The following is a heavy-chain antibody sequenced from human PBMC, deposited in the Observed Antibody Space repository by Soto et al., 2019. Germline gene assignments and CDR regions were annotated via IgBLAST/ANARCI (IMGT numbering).Heavy chain of an antibody. D-gene: IGHD4-17*01. V-gene: IGHV3-23*01. CDR2: ISGSGGST. Sequence: PGWPLRLSCAASGFTFSGYAMSWVRQAPGKGVEWVSAISGSGGSTYYADSVKGRFTISRDNSKKTLYLQMNSLRAEVTAVYYCAKGSDYGRPCGMDVWGQGTTVTVSS. CDR1: GFTFSGYA. J-gene: IGHJ6*02. CDR3: AKGSDYGRPCGMDV.